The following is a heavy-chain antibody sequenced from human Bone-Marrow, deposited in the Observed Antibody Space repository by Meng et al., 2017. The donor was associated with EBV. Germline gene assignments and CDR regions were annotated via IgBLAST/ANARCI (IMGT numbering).Heavy chain of an antibody. CDR2: IYYNGST. J-gene: IGHJ4*02. CDR3: ARGRSLFDY. Sequence: QVTRPGRGPGLGRPSETRSLTCTVSGASLTSDSYLWDWIRQPPGKGLEWIGRIYYNGSTQYNPFFKSRVTISEDTSKNQFSLRLNSVTAADTAVYFCARGRSLFDYWGQGILVTVSS. V-gene: IGHV4-39*07. CDR1: GASLTSDSYL.